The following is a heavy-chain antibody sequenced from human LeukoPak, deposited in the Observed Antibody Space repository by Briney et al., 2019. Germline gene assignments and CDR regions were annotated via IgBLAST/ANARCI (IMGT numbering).Heavy chain of an antibody. Sequence: GGSLRLSCAASGFTVSSNYMSWVRQAPGKGLEWVSVIYRSGDTYYADSVKGRFTISRDNSQNTLYLQMNSLRAKDTAVYYCAGRDGYNFFQHWGQGTLVTVSS. J-gene: IGHJ1*01. CDR3: AGRDGYNFFQH. D-gene: IGHD5-24*01. V-gene: IGHV3-53*01. CDR1: GFTVSSNY. CDR2: IYRSGDT.